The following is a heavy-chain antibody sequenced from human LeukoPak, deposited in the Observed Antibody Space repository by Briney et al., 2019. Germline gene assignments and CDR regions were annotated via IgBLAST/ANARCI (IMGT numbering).Heavy chain of an antibody. V-gene: IGHV3-43*02. J-gene: IGHJ4*02. CDR1: GFTFDDYA. CDR3: AKDVLSSRESYFDY. Sequence: GGSLRLSCAASGFTFDDYAMHLVRQAPGKGLDWFSLISGDGCSTYYAHSVKCRFTISRDNSKNSLYLQMNSLRTEDTALYYCAKDVLSSRESYFDYWGQGTLVTVSS. D-gene: IGHD3-16*01. CDR2: ISGDGCST.